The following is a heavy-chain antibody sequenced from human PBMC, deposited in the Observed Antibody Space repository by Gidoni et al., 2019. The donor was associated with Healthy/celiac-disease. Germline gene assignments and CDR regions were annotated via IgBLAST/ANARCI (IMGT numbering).Heavy chain of an antibody. CDR1: GYSFTSYW. J-gene: IGHJ4*02. D-gene: IGHD2-2*02. V-gene: IGHV5-51*01. Sequence: EVQLVQSGAEVKKPGESLKISCKGSGYSFTSYWIGRVRQMPGKGLEWMGIIYPGDSDTRYSPSFQGQVTISADKSISTAYLQWSSLKASDTAMYYCARQGVRYCSSTSCYTKEYYFDYWGQGTLVTVSS. CDR2: IYPGDSDT. CDR3: ARQGVRYCSSTSCYTKEYYFDY.